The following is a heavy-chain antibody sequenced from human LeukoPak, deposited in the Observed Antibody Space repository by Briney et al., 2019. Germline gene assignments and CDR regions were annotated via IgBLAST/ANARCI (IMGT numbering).Heavy chain of an antibody. D-gene: IGHD6-13*01. CDR2: VNPNSGKT. V-gene: IGHV1-8*01. Sequence: ASVKVSCKASGYTFTSYDINWVRQATGQGLEWMGWVNPNSGKTGYAQKFQGRVTITRNTSLGTVYMELNSLRSEDTAMYYCARGDSSSWYAGLGYVDHWGQGSQVTVSS. CDR3: ARGDSSSWYAGLGYVDH. CDR1: GYTFTSYD. J-gene: IGHJ5*02.